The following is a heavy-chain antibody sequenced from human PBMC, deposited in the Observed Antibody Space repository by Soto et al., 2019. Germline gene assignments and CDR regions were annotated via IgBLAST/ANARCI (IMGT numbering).Heavy chain of an antibody. J-gene: IGHJ4*02. CDR3: ARERGFSYGSRFDS. CDR2: ITSDGSIK. CDR1: GFTFSTAA. V-gene: IGHV3-30-3*01. Sequence: QVHLVESGGGVVQPGRSLRLSCAASGFTFSTAAMHWVRQAPGKGLEWVALITSDGSIKYYAGFVKGRFTISRDSSKNAVFLQMNSLNADEPAVYFCARERGFSYGSRFDSWGQGTRVTVSA. D-gene: IGHD5-18*01.